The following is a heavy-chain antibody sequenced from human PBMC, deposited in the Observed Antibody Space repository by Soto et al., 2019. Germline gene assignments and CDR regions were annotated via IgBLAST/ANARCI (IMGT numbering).Heavy chain of an antibody. J-gene: IGHJ4*02. D-gene: IGHD3-3*02. Sequence: QVQLQESGPGLVKPSETLSLTCTVSGASISSGSYYWNWIRQHPGKGLEWIGYIYYSRGSTDYDPSLKSRVVISADISKNQFSLKLNSVTAADTVVYYCARGGLAWVFDYWGQGTLVTVSS. CDR2: IYYSRGST. CDR3: ARGGLAWVFDY. CDR1: GASISSGSYY. V-gene: IGHV4-31*03.